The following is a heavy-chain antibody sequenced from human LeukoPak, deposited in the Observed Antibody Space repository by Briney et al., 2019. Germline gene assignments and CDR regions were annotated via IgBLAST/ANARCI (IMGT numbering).Heavy chain of an antibody. J-gene: IGHJ6*02. CDR1: GDSVTTYY. D-gene: IGHD1-26*01. CDR3: AGVVGGSYSMDV. V-gene: IGHV4-59*02. CDR2: VYYSGSA. Sequence: SETLSLTCTVSGDSVTTYYWSWIRQPPGKGLEWLGYVYYSGSATYNPSLKSRVTISIDTSKNQFSLKLSSVTAADTAIYYCAGVVGGSYSMDVWGQGTTVTVSS.